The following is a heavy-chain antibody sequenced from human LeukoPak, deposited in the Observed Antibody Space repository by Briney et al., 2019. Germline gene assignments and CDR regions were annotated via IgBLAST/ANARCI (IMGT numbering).Heavy chain of an antibody. CDR2: VSIYNDNT. Sequence: WASVKVSCKASGYSFTDYDFSWVRQAPGQGLEWLGWVSIYNDNTNYAREFQDRITMTTDISTSTAYVELKSLTSDDTAVYFCARTGHYQFDSWGQGTLVTVSS. J-gene: IGHJ4*02. CDR1: GYSFTDYD. D-gene: IGHD3-9*01. V-gene: IGHV1-18*01. CDR3: ARTGHYQFDS.